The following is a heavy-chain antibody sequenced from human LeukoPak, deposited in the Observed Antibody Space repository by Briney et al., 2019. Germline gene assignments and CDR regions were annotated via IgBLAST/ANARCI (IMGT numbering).Heavy chain of an antibody. CDR1: GFTFSSYW. Sequence: SGGSLRLSCAASGFTFSSYWMHWVRQAPGKGLVWVARINTNGSPTQYADSVKGRFTISGDNAKTTLYLQMNSLRDEDTAVYYCAGDLISGSGSLGYWGQGTLVTVSS. CDR2: INTNGSPT. J-gene: IGHJ4*02. D-gene: IGHD3-10*01. CDR3: AGDLISGSGSLGY. V-gene: IGHV3-74*01.